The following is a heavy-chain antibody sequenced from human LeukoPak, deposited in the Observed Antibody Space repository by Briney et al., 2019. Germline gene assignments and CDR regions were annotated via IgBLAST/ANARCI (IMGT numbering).Heavy chain of an antibody. J-gene: IGHJ4*02. D-gene: IGHD3-10*01. Sequence: SETLSLTCTVSGDSISGYYWSWIRQPPGKGLEWIGNIYYSGTTNHNPSLKSRVTISVDTSKNQFSLKLSSVTAADTAVYYCARGEGSGRVLFDYWGQRTLVTVSS. CDR1: GDSISGYY. CDR3: ARGEGSGRVLFDY. CDR2: IYYSGTT. V-gene: IGHV4-59*12.